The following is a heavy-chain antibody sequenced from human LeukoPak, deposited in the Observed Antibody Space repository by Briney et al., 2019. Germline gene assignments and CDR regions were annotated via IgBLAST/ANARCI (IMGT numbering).Heavy chain of an antibody. Sequence: ASVKVCCKASGYTFTGYCMHWVRQAPGQGLEWKGWINPNSGGTNDAQKFQGRVTMTRDTSISTAYMELSRLRSDDTGVYYCARDGGIFGVVTSFYPWGQGTLVTVSS. V-gene: IGHV1-2*02. CDR1: GYTFTGYC. CDR3: ARDGGIFGVVTSFYP. D-gene: IGHD3-3*01. CDR2: INPNSGGT. J-gene: IGHJ5*02.